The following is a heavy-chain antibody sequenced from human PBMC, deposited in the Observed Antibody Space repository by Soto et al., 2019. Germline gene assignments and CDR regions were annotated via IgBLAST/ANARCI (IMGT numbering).Heavy chain of an antibody. V-gene: IGHV4-30-4*01. D-gene: IGHD6-13*01. CDR1: GGSISSGDYY. J-gene: IGHJ5*02. Sequence: NPSETLSLTCTVSGGSISSGDYYWSWIRQPPGKGLEWIGYIYYSGSTYYNPSLKSRVTISVDTSKNQFSLKLSSVTAADTAVYYCARDRGIAAAGTLFDPWGQGTLVTVSS. CDR3: ARDRGIAAAGTLFDP. CDR2: IYYSGST.